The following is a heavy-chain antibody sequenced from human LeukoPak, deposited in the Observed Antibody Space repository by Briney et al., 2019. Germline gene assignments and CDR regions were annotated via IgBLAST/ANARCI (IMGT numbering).Heavy chain of an antibody. D-gene: IGHD2-2*01. V-gene: IGHV4-39*07. J-gene: IGHJ3*02. CDR3: ARVPTLYCNITNCLLDAFDI. CDR2: ISYSGTT. Sequence: PSETLSLTCTVSGGSISSRPYYWGWVRQPPGKGLEWIGTISYSGTTYYNPSLKSRVTISLDTSKNQFSLKVSSVTAADTAVYYCARVPTLYCNITNCLLDAFDIWGQGTMVTVSS. CDR1: GGSISSRPYY.